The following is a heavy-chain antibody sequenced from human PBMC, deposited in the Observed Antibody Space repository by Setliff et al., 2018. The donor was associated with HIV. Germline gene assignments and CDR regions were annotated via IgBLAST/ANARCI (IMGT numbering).Heavy chain of an antibody. CDR1: GYTLTELS. V-gene: IGHV1-24*01. CDR2: LDPKDGKT. Sequence: GASVKVSCKVSGYTLTELSRHWVRQAPGKGLEWMGGLDPKDGKTMYAQKFQGRVTMTEDTSTDTAHMELRSLRSEDTAVYYCVIGSAARPFDYWGQGTLVIVSS. CDR3: VIGSAARPFDY. D-gene: IGHD6-6*01. J-gene: IGHJ4*02.